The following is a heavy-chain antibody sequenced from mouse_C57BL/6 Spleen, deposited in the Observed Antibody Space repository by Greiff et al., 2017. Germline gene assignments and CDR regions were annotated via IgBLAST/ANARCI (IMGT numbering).Heavy chain of an antibody. V-gene: IGHV3-6*01. D-gene: IGHD4-1*01. CDR3: ARANWDVGGY. CDR2: ISYDGSN. J-gene: IGHJ2*01. Sequence: EVKLQESGPGLVKPSQSLSLTCSVTGYSITSGYYWNWIRQFPGNKLEWMGYISYDGSNNYNPSLKNRISITRDTSKNLFFLKLNSVTTEDTATYYCARANWDVGGYWGQGTTLTVSS. CDR1: GYSITSGYY.